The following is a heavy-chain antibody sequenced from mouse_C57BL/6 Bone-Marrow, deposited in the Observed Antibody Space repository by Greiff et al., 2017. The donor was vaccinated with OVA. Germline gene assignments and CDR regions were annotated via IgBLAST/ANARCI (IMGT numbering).Heavy chain of an antibody. CDR2: INPNYGTT. CDR3: ARYKGYGSSYGRDYAMDY. V-gene: IGHV1-39*01. CDR1: GYSFTDYN. J-gene: IGHJ4*01. Sequence: VQLQQSGPELVKPGASVKISCKASGYSFTDYNMNWVKQSNGKSLEWIGVINPNYGTTSYNQKFKGKATLTVDQSSSTAYMQLNSLTSEDSAVYYCARYKGYGSSYGRDYAMDYWGQGTSVTVSS. D-gene: IGHD1-1*01.